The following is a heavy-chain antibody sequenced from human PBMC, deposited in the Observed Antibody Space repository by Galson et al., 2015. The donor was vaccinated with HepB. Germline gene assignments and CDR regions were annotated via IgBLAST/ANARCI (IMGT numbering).Heavy chain of an antibody. V-gene: IGHV1-3*01. CDR3: ARVGSSSWYVFSY. D-gene: IGHD6-13*01. CDR1: GYTFTSYA. CDR2: INAGNGNT. Sequence: SVKVSCKASGYTFTSYAMHWVRQAPGQRLEWMGWINAGNGNTKYSQKFQGRVTITRDTSASTAYMELSSLRSEDTAVYYCARVGSSSWYVFSYWGQGTLVTVSS. J-gene: IGHJ4*02.